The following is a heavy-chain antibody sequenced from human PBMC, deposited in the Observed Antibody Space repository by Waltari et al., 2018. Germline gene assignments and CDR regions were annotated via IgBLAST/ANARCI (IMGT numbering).Heavy chain of an antibody. D-gene: IGHD4-4*01. CDR1: GGSITGNY. Sequence: QVQLQESGPGLVKPSETLSLTCSVSGGSITGNYWSWIRQPPGKGLEWLGYISYSGSATSNTSLKSRVTISVDTAKNQFSLKVRSVTAADTAVYYCAKAGDGYSYYYYYMDVWGNGTTVTVSS. J-gene: IGHJ6*03. CDR3: AKAGDGYSYYYYYMDV. V-gene: IGHV4-59*13. CDR2: ISYSGSA.